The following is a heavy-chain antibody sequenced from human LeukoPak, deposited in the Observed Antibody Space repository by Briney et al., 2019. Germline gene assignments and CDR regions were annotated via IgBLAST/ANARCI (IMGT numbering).Heavy chain of an antibody. CDR3: ARVVIVGNWFDP. CDR2: ISAYNGNT. CDR1: GYTFSGSY. V-gene: IGHV1-18*04. J-gene: IGHJ5*02. Sequence: ASVKVSCKASGYTFSGSYIHWVRQAPGQGLEWMGWISAYNGNTNYAQKLQGRVTMTTDTSTSTAYMELRSLRSDDTAVYYCARVVIVGNWFDPWGQGTLVTVSS. D-gene: IGHD2-15*01.